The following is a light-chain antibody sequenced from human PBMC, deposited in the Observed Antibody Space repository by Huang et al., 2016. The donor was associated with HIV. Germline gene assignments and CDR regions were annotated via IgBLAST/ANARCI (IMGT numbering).Light chain of an antibody. Sequence: EIVMTQSPATLSVSPGERATLSCRASQSVRSNLAWYQQKPGQAPRLLIYGASTRATSIPARFSGSGSGTEFTLTISSLQSEDFAVYYCQQYNNWPFTFGGGTKVEIK. J-gene: IGKJ4*01. CDR3: QQYNNWPFT. CDR2: GAS. V-gene: IGKV3-15*01. CDR1: QSVRSN.